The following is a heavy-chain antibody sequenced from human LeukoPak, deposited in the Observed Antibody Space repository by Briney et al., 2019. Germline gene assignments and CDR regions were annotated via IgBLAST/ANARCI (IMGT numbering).Heavy chain of an antibody. V-gene: IGHV4-39*07. CDR3: ARAPIVVVTATLLFDY. Sequence: SETLSLTCTVSGGSISSSSYYWGWIRQPPGKGLEWIGSIYYSGSTYYNPSLKSRVTISVDTSKNQFSLKLSSVTAADTAVYYCARAPIVVVTATLLFDYWGQGTLVTVSS. CDR2: IYYSGST. D-gene: IGHD2-21*02. J-gene: IGHJ4*02. CDR1: GGSISSSSYY.